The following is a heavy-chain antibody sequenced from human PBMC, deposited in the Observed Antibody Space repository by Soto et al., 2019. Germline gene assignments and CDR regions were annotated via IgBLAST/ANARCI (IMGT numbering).Heavy chain of an antibody. Sequence: GGSLRLSCAASGFTFSSYAMHWVRQAPGKGLEWVAVISYDGSNKYYTDSVKGRFTISRDNSKNTLYLQMNSLRAEDTAVYYCAREGIAAAGPPYYFDYWGQGTLVTVSS. CDR3: AREGIAAAGPPYYFDY. V-gene: IGHV3-30-3*01. D-gene: IGHD6-13*01. J-gene: IGHJ4*02. CDR1: GFTFSSYA. CDR2: ISYDGSNK.